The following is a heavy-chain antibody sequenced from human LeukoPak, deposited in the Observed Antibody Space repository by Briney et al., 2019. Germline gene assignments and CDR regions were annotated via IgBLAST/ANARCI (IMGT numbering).Heavy chain of an antibody. CDR3: ARGGEQLWLLHFDY. CDR1: GYTFTGYY. Sequence: GASVKVSCKASGYTFTGYYMHWERQAPGQGLEWMGRINPNSGGTNYAQKFQGRVTMTRDTSISTAYMELSRLRSDDTAVYYCARGGEQLWLLHFDYWGQGTLVTVSS. D-gene: IGHD5-18*01. CDR2: INPNSGGT. V-gene: IGHV1-2*06. J-gene: IGHJ4*02.